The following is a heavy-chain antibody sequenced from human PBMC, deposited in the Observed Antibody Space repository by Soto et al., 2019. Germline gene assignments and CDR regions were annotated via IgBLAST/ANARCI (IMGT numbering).Heavy chain of an antibody. CDR2: IYPDDSHT. CDR3: ARLEWLSLAAWFDP. CDR1: VYIFTNYC. D-gene: IGHD3-3*01. V-gene: IGHV5-51*01. Sequence: GESLKISCKGSVYIFTNYCIGWVREMPGKGLGWMGMIYPDDSHTNYSPSFQGQVTFSADKSINTAYLQWSSLKASDTAIYYCARLEWLSLAAWFDPWRQGTLVTVSS. J-gene: IGHJ5*02.